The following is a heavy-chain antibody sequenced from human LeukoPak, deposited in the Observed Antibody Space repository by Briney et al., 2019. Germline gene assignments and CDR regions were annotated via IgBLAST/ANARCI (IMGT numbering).Heavy chain of an antibody. CDR1: GFTFSSYS. CDR3: ARDEGRRGAHKYYYGSGSPIDY. J-gene: IGHJ4*02. CDR2: ISSSSSYI. Sequence: GGSLRLSCAASGFTFSSYSMNWVRQAPGKGLEWVSSISSSSSYIYYADSVKGRFTISRDNAKNSLYLQMNSLRAEDTAVYYCARDEGRRGAHKYYYGSGSPIDYWGQGTLVTVSS. D-gene: IGHD3-10*01. V-gene: IGHV3-21*01.